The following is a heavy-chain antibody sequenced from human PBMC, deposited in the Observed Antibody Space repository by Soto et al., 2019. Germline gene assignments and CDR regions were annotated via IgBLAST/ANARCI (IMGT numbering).Heavy chain of an antibody. V-gene: IGHV1-18*01. CDR2: ISAYNGNT. CDR1: GYTFTGYG. J-gene: IGHJ6*03. Sequence: ASVKVSCKASGYTFTGYGISWVRQAPGQGLEWMGWISAYNGNTNYAQKLQGRVTMTTDTSTSTAYMELRSLRSDDTAVYYCARVVTIFGVGLDYYYYMDVWGKGTTVTVSS. D-gene: IGHD3-3*01. CDR3: ARVVTIFGVGLDYYYYMDV.